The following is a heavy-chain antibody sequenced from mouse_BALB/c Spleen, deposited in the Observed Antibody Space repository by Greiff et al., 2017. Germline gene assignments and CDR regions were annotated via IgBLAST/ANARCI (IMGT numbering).Heavy chain of an antibody. CDR1: GFSLTSYG. CDR3: ARGGYDYAFAY. V-gene: IGHV2-9*02. Sequence: VKLMESGPGLVAPSQSLSITCTVSGFSLTSYGVHWVRQPPGKGLEWLGVIWAGGSTNYKSALMSRLSISKDNSKSQVFLKMNSLQTDDTAMYYCARGGYDYAFAYWGQGTLVTVSA. D-gene: IGHD2-4*01. J-gene: IGHJ3*01. CDR2: IWAGGST.